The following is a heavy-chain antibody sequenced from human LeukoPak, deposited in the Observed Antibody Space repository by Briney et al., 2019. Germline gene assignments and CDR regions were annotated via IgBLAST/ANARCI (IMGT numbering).Heavy chain of an antibody. D-gene: IGHD3-9*01. V-gene: IGHV3-53*01. CDR3: ARGGLDWGYYYYMDV. CDR2: IYSGGST. Sequence: PGGSLRLSCAASGFTVSSNYMSWVRQAPGKGLEWVSVIYSGGSTYYADSVKGRFTISRDNSKNTLYLQMNSLRAGDTAVYYCARGGLDWGYYYYMDVWGKGTTVTVSS. J-gene: IGHJ6*03. CDR1: GFTVSSNY.